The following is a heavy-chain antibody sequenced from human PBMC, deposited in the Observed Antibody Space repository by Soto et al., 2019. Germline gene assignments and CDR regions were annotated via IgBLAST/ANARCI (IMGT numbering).Heavy chain of an antibody. CDR2: ISGSGGTK. J-gene: IGHJ4*02. CDR3: ARHTFPRCCSGGNCYSVAGADF. V-gene: IGHV3-23*01. Sequence: EVHLLEPGGGLVQPGGSPRVSCAASGFTFSSYAMNWVRQAPGEGLEWVSGISGSGGTKYYADSVRGRFSISRDNSQNTRYLQRSSLRAEDTSIYYYARHTFPRCCSGGNCYSVAGADFWGLGNLVTLSS. CDR1: GFTFSSYA. D-gene: IGHD2-15*01.